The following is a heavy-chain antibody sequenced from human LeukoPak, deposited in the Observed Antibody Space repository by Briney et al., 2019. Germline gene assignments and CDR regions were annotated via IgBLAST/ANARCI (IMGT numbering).Heavy chain of an antibody. CDR1: GFTFSTYR. D-gene: IGHD6-19*01. CDR3: ARATSTSGPTVDY. CDR2: INTDSSTK. Sequence: QSGGSLRLSCAASGFTFSTYRMNWVRQAPGKGLEWLSYINTDSSTKYYTDSLKGRFTISRDNARNSLYLQMNSLRDEDTAVYYCARATSTSGPTVDYWGQGTLVTVSS. J-gene: IGHJ4*02. V-gene: IGHV3-48*02.